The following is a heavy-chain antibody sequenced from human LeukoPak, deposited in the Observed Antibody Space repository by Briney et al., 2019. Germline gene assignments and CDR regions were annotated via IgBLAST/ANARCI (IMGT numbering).Heavy chain of an antibody. CDR2: ISSSSSYI. CDR1: GFTFSSYN. D-gene: IGHD6-13*01. CDR3: ARGYSSSWFDFDY. V-gene: IGHV3-21*01. J-gene: IGHJ4*02. Sequence: GGSLRLSCAASGFTFSSYNMNWVRQAPGKGLEWVSSISSSSSYIKYADSVKGRFTISRDNAKNSLYLQMNSLRAEDTAVYYCARGYSSSWFDFDYWGQGTLVTVSS.